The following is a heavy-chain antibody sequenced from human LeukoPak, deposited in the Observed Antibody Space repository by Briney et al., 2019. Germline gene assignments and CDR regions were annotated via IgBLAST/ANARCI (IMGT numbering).Heavy chain of an antibody. CDR3: ATYSSGYYGFDY. Sequence: ASVKVSCKASGYTFTGYYMHWVRQAPGQGLEWMGWINPNSGGTNYAQKFQGRVTMTEDTSTDTAYMELSSLRSEDTAVYYCATYSSGYYGFDYWGQGTLVTVSS. CDR2: INPNSGGT. CDR1: GYTFTGYY. V-gene: IGHV1-2*02. J-gene: IGHJ4*02. D-gene: IGHD3-22*01.